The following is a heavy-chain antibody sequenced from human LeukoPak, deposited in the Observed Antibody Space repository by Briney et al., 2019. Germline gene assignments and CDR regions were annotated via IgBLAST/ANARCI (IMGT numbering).Heavy chain of an antibody. D-gene: IGHD4-17*01. CDR1: GGTFSSYA. V-gene: IGHV1-69*01. CDR2: IIPIFGTA. CDR3: ARGDESTTVTTH. Sequence: ASVKVSCKAFGGTFSSYAISRVRQAPGQGLEWMGGIIPIFGTANYAQKFQGRVTITADESTSTAYMELSSLRSEDTAVYYCARGDESTTVTTHWGQGTLVTVSS. J-gene: IGHJ4*02.